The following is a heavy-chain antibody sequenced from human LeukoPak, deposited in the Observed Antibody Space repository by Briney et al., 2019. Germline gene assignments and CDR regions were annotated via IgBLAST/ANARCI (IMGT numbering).Heavy chain of an antibody. CDR3: ASKRFGYDSSGYYKQDDAFDI. Sequence: PSQTLSLTCTVSGGSISSGGYYWSWIRQHPGKGLEWIGYIYYSGSTYYNPSLKSRVTISVDKSKNQFSLKLSSVTAADTAVYYCASKRFGYDSSGYYKQDDAFDIWGQGTMVTVSS. V-gene: IGHV4-31*03. CDR2: IYYSGST. J-gene: IGHJ3*02. CDR1: GGSISSGGYY. D-gene: IGHD3-22*01.